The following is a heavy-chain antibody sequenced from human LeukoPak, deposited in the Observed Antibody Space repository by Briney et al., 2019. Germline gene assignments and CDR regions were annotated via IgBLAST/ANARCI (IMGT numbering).Heavy chain of an antibody. CDR1: GDSISSYY. CDR2: IYTSGSTNSYTSGST. D-gene: IGHD1-26*01. Sequence: SETLSLTCTVSGDSISSYYWSWIRQPAERGLEWLGHIYTSGSTNSYTSGSTDYNPSLKSRVTISLDKSKNQFSLKLSSVTAADTAVYYCAAFLSGTYWYFDYWGQGALVTVSS. V-gene: IGHV4-4*07. CDR3: AAFLSGTYWYFDY. J-gene: IGHJ4*02.